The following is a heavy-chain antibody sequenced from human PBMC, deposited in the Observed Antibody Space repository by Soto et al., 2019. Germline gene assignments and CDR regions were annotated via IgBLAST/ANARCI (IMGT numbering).Heavy chain of an antibody. J-gene: IGHJ4*02. CDR2: MNLNNGNA. CDR3: ARRKERSGPYYLDL. CDR1: GFTFITYD. Sequence: ASVKVSCKASGFTFITYDFSWVRQAAGQGLEWMGWMNLNNGNAGFAQKFRGRINMTRNTSISTAYLGLSSLRSDDSAVYFCARRKERSGPYYLDLWGQGTQVTAPQ. D-gene: IGHD6-25*01. V-gene: IGHV1-8*01.